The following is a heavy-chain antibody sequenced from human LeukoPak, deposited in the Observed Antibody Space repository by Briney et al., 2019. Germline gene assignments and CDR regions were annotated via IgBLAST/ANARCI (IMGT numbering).Heavy chain of an antibody. V-gene: IGHV3-7*01. J-gene: IGHJ3*02. CDR2: IRGDGSVK. CDR3: SRDANYYDSSRHYFDAFDI. Sequence: PGGSLRLSCAASGFTFSKYWMTWVRQAPGKGLEWVANIRGDGSVKYLLDSVKGRFTISRDNVKNSLSLEMNNLRAEDTAMYYCSRDANYYDSSRHYFDAFDIWGQGTMVTVSS. D-gene: IGHD3-22*01. CDR1: GFTFSKYW.